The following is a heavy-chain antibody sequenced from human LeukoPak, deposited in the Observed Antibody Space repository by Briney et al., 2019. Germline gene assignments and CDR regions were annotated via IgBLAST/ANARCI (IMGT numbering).Heavy chain of an antibody. V-gene: IGHV7-4-1*02. CDR3: ATVGYSYGPEHNYYFDY. D-gene: IGHD5-18*01. CDR2: INTNTGNP. J-gene: IGHJ4*02. Sequence: ASVKVSCKASGYTFTNYAMNWVRQAPGQGLEWMGWINTNTGNPTYAQGFTGRFVFSLDTSVSTAYLQISSLKAEDTAVYYCATVGYSYGPEHNYYFDYWGQGTLVTVSS. CDR1: GYTFTNYA.